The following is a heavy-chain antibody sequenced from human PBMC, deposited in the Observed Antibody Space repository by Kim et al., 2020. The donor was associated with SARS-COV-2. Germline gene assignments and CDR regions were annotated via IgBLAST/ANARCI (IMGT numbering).Heavy chain of an antibody. CDR1: GFTFSSYD. CDR2: IGTAGDP. V-gene: IGHV3-13*05. D-gene: IGHD3-10*01. Sequence: GGSLRLSCAASGFTFSSYDMHWVRQATGKGLEWVSAIGTAGDPYYPGSVKGRFTISRENAKNSLYLQMNSLRAGDTAVYYCARSLWFGTQTPGGPPGWYFDLWGRGTLVTVSS. J-gene: IGHJ2*01. CDR3: ARSLWFGTQTPGGPPGWYFDL.